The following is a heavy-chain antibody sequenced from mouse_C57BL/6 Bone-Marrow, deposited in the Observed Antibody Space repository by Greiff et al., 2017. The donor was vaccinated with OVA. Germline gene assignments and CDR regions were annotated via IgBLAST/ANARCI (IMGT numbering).Heavy chain of an antibody. J-gene: IGHJ3*01. D-gene: IGHD2-3*01. V-gene: IGHV5-12*01. CDR3: ARHRGLLPFAY. Sequence: EVQRVESGGGLVQPGGSLKLSCAASGFTFSDYYMYWVRQTPEKRLEWVAYISNGGGSTYYPDTVKGRFTISRDNAKNTLYLQMSRLKSEDTAMYYCARHRGLLPFAYWGQGTLVTVSA. CDR1: GFTFSDYY. CDR2: ISNGGGST.